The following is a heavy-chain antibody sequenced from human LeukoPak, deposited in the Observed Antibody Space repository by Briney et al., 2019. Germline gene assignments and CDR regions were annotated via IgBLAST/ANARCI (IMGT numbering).Heavy chain of an antibody. CDR3: ARVLLWFGGLFDAFDI. CDR2: IYTSGST. Sequence: PSETLSLTCTVSGGSISSYFWRWIRQPAGKGLEWIGRIYTSGSTNYNPSLKSRVTMSVDTSKNQFSLKLSSVTAADTAVYYCARVLLWFGGLFDAFDIGGPGTMVTVSS. J-gene: IGHJ3*02. V-gene: IGHV4-4*07. CDR1: GGSISSYF. D-gene: IGHD3-10*01.